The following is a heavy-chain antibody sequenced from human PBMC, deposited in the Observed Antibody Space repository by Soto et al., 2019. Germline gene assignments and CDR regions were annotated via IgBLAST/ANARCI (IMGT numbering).Heavy chain of an antibody. CDR2: VSASNGNT. J-gene: IGHJ5*02. V-gene: IGHV1-18*01. D-gene: IGHD1-20*01. Sequence: VQLVQSGAEVKKPGASVKVSCKTSGYTFTSYGISWVRQAPGQGLEWMGWVSASNGNTKYKQKFQGRVIMTTATSTSTAYMELRSLRSDDTAVYYCARDRYWFDPWGQGTPVTVSS. CDR1: GYTFTSYG. CDR3: ARDRYWFDP.